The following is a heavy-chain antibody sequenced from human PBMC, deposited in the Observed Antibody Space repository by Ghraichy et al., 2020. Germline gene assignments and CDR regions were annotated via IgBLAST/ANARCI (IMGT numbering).Heavy chain of an antibody. D-gene: IGHD4-23*01. V-gene: IGHV3-48*02. J-gene: IGHJ4*02. CDR3: ARLSGTVVTTPSFDY. Sequence: GGSLRLSCAASGFTFSSYSMNWVRQAPGKGLEWVSYISSSSSTIYYADSVKGRFTISRDNAKNSLYLQMNSLRDEDTAVYYCARLSGTVVTTPSFDYWGQGTLVTVSS. CDR2: ISSSSSTI. CDR1: GFTFSSYS.